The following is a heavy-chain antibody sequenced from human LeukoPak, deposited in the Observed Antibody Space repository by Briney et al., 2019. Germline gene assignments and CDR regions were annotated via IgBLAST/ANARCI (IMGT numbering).Heavy chain of an antibody. CDR3: VGGRGWFDP. Sequence: PGGSLRLSCAASGFTFDNYAMHWVRQAPGRGLEWVSGISWKSDSIAYAASVKGRFTISRDNAKNSLYLQMNSLRVEDKALYYCVGGRGWFDPWGQGTLVTVSS. CDR2: ISWKSDSI. D-gene: IGHD3-10*01. CDR1: GFTFDNYA. V-gene: IGHV3-9*01. J-gene: IGHJ5*02.